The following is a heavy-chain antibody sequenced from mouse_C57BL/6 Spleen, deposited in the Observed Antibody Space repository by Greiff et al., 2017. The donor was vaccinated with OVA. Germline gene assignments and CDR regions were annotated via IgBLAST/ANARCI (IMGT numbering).Heavy chain of an antibody. D-gene: IGHD4-1*01. CDR2: ISSGSSTI. CDR3: ASRPWDDWYFDV. Sequence: DVMLVESGGGLVKPGGSLKLSCAASGFTFSDYGMHWVRQAPEKGLEWVAYISSGSSTIYYADTVKGRFTISRDNAKNTLFLQMTSLRSEDTAMYYCASRPWDDWYFDVWGTGTTVTVSS. V-gene: IGHV5-17*01. CDR1: GFTFSDYG. J-gene: IGHJ1*03.